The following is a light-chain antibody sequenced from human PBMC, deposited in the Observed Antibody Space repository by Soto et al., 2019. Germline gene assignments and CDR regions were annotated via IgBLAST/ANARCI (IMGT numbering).Light chain of an antibody. CDR1: QSISTS. CDR3: QQYNSYSRT. J-gene: IGKJ1*01. V-gene: IGKV1-5*03. Sequence: DLPMTQSPSTLSASVGDRVTITCRASQSISTSLAWYQQKPGKAPKLLIYLASSLESGVPSRFSGSGSGTEFTLTISSLQPDDFATYYCQQYNSYSRTFGQGTKVEVK. CDR2: LAS.